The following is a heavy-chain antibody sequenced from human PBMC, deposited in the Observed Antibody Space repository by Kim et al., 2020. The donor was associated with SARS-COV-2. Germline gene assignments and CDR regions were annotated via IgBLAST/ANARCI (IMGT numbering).Heavy chain of an antibody. D-gene: IGHD6-19*01. J-gene: IGHJ6*02. Sequence: GGSLRLSCAASGFTFSNAWMSWVRQAPGKGLEWVGRIKSKTDGGTTDYAAPVKGRFTISRDDSKNTLYLQMNSLKTEDTAVYYCTSAARAVAGNYYYYYYGMDVWGQGTTVTVSS. CDR2: IKSKTDGGTT. CDR1: GFTFSNAW. V-gene: IGHV3-15*01. CDR3: TSAARAVAGNYYYYYYGMDV.